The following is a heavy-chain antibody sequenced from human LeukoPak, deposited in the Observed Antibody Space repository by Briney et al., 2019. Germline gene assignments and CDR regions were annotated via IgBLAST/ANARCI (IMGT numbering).Heavy chain of an antibody. CDR3: ARVRAITIFGVDQRGYFDY. V-gene: IGHV1-69*13. CDR2: IIPIFGTA. Sequence: EASVTVSFKASGGTFSSYAISWVRQAPGQGLEWMGGIIPIFGTANYAQKFQGRVTITADESTSTAYMELSSLRSEDTAVYYCARVRAITIFGVDQRGYFDYWGQGTLVTVSS. CDR1: GGTFSSYA. J-gene: IGHJ4*02. D-gene: IGHD3-3*01.